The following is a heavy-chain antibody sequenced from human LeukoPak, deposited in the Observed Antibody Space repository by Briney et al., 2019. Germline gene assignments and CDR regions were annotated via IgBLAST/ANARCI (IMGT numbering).Heavy chain of an antibody. D-gene: IGHD6-13*01. J-gene: IGHJ4*02. Sequence: ASVKVSCKASGYTFTGYYMHWVRQAPGQGLEWMGWINPNSGGTNYAQKFQGGVTMTRDTSISTAYMELSRLRSDDTAVYYCARSLPAWQQLVHEDYWGQGTLVTVSS. V-gene: IGHV1-2*02. CDR3: ARSLPAWQQLVHEDY. CDR1: GYTFTGYY. CDR2: INPNSGGT.